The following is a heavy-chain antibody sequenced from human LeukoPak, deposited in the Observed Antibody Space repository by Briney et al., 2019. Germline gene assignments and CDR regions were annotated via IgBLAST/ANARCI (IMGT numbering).Heavy chain of an antibody. D-gene: IGHD3-16*01. J-gene: IGHJ4*02. CDR1: GFTFSSAW. Sequence: PGGSLRLSCAASGFTFSSAWMTWVRQAPGKGLEWVATIKDDGSDKYYVDSVKGRFTISRDNAKKSLWLQTNSLRVEDTAMYYCADLGSRDWGQGTLVTVSS. CDR2: IKDDGSDK. V-gene: IGHV3-7*01. CDR3: ADLGSRD.